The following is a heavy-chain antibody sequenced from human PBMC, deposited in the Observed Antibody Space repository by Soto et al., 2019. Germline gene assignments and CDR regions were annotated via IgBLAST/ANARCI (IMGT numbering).Heavy chain of an antibody. CDR2: ISWNSGSI. V-gene: IGHV3-9*01. D-gene: IGHD1-26*01. J-gene: IGHJ3*02. CDR1: GFTFDDYA. CDR3: KGSLDAFDI. Sequence: GGSLRLSCAASGFTFDDYAMHWVRQAPGKGLEWVSGISWNSGSIGYADSVKGRFTISRDNAKNSLYLQMNSLRAEDTALYYCKGSLDAFDIWGQGTMVTVSS.